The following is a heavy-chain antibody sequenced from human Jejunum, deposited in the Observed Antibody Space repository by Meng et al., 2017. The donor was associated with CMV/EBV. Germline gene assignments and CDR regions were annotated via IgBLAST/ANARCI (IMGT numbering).Heavy chain of an antibody. V-gene: IGHV3-11*04. J-gene: IGHJ4*02. D-gene: IGHD5-18*01. CDR2: ISSSGSTI. CDR1: GFTFSDSY. Sequence: AASGFTFSDSYMSWIRQAPGEGLEWVSYISSSGSTIYYAASVKGRFTISRDNAKNSLYLQMNSLRAEDTAVYYCARYLVDTAMVDYWGQGTLVTVSS. CDR3: ARYLVDTAMVDY.